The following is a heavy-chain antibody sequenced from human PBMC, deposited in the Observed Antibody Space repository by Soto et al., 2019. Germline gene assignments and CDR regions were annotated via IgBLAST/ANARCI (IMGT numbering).Heavy chain of an antibody. CDR3: ASRCSGGGCYSEAPDY. V-gene: IGHV3-23*01. J-gene: IGHJ4*02. CDR1: GFTFGSYA. D-gene: IGHD2-15*01. CDR2: IDKTGVST. Sequence: GGSLRLSCAASGFTFGSYAMSWVRQAPGKGLEWVSTIDKTGVSTYYADSVKGRFTISRDKSKQTLYLQMNSLRAEDTAVYYCASRCSGGGCYSEAPDYWGQGTLVTVSS.